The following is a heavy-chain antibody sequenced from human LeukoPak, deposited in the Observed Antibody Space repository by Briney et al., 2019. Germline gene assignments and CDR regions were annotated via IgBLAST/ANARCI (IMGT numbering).Heavy chain of an antibody. CDR1: GFTFSSYA. CDR2: ISGSGGST. D-gene: IGHD2-15*01. CDR3: AKDLKVVVAATPDY. J-gene: IGHJ4*02. V-gene: IGHV3-23*01. Sequence: PGGSLRPSCAASGFTFSSYAMSWVRQAPGKGLEWVSAISGSGGSTYYADSVKGRFTISRDNSKNTLYLQMNSLRAEDTAVYYCAKDLKVVVAATPDYWGQGTLVTVSS.